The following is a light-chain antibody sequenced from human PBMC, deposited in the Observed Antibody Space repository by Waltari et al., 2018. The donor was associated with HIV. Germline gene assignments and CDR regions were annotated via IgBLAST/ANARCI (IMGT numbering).Light chain of an antibody. V-gene: IGLV1-47*02. J-gene: IGLJ2*01. CDR2: SNN. CDR1: SSNIGSYY. Sequence: QSVLTQPPSASGTPGQRVTISCSGSSSNIGSYYVYWYQQLPGTAPNLLIYSNNQRPSGVPDRCSASKTGTSASLAINGLRSEDEADYYCAAWTDSLTAVVFGGGTKLSVL. CDR3: AAWTDSLTAVV.